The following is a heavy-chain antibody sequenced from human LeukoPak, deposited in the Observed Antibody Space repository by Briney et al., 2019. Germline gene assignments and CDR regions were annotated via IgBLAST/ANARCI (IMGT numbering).Heavy chain of an antibody. CDR2: ISSRGNSI. J-gene: IGHJ4*02. D-gene: IGHD2-15*01. V-gene: IGHV3-48*04. CDR3: ARHSSVRVASDVTFDY. Sequence: PGGSLRLSCAASGFTFSSFGMHWVRQAPGKGLEWVSYISSRGNSIYYADSVKGRFTISRDNAKNSLYLQMNSLRAEDTAVYYCARHSSVRVASDVTFDYWGQGTLVTVSS. CDR1: GFTFSSFG.